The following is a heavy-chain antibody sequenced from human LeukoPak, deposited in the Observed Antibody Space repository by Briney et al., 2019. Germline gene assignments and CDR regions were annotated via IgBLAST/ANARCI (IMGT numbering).Heavy chain of an antibody. V-gene: IGHV4-59*01. CDR2: ITYSGRT. J-gene: IGHJ6*04. Sequence: SETLSLTCTVSGGSFSSYYWNWIRQSPGKGLEWIGSITYSGRTNYSPSLKSRITISVDTSKNQLSLKLSSVTAADAAVYYCAGLHGYFYRMDVWGKGTTVTVSS. CDR1: GGSFSSYY. CDR3: AGLHGYFYRMDV.